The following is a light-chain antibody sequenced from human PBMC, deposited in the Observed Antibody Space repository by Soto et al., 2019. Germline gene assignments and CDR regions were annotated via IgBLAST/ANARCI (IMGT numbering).Light chain of an antibody. Sequence: DIVMTQSPDSLAVSLGERATINCKSSQSVLYSSDNKNYLAWYQQKPGQPPKLLVYWASTRESGVPDRLSGSGSGTDFTLTISSLQAEDVAVYSCQQYFTTPFTFGPGTKVGIK. V-gene: IGKV4-1*01. CDR3: QQYFTTPFT. CDR2: WAS. J-gene: IGKJ3*01. CDR1: QSVLYSSDNKNY.